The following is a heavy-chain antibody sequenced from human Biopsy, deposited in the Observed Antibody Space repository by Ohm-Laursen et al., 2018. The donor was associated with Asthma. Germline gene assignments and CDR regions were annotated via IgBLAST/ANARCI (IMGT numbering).Heavy chain of an antibody. D-gene: IGHD3-22*01. CDR1: GGSITSSSYY. Sequence: SETLSLTCPVSGGSITSSSYYWGWIRQPPGKRMEWIGSMYHSGSPYYHPSLKSRATISVDTSKNHLSLKMSSVTAADTAVYFCVRHQYSSSWSTFDYWGQGALVTVSS. CDR3: VRHQYSSSWSTFDY. V-gene: IGHV4-39*01. J-gene: IGHJ4*02. CDR2: MYHSGSP.